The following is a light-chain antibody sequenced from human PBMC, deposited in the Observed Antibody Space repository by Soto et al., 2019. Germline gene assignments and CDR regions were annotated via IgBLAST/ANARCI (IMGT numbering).Light chain of an antibody. CDR2: GAS. CDR1: QSVSSY. V-gene: IGKV3-20*01. Sequence: EIVLTQSPATLSLSPGERATLSCRTSQSVSSYLAWYQQKPGQAPRLLIYGASSRATGIPDRFSGSGSGTDFTLTISRLEPEDFAVYYCQQYESSPPSYTFGLGTKLEIK. J-gene: IGKJ2*01. CDR3: QQYESSPPSYT.